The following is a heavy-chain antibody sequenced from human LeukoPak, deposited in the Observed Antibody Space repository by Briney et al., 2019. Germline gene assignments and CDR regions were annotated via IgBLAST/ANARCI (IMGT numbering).Heavy chain of an antibody. Sequence: PGGSLRLSCAASGFTFSSYTMNWVRQAPGKGLEWVSSISSSSSHIYYADSVKGRFTISRDNAKNSLYLQMNSLRAEDTAVYYCARSEAGLFVVVVAARHFDYWGQGTLVTVSS. D-gene: IGHD2-15*01. J-gene: IGHJ4*02. CDR1: GFTFSSYT. CDR2: ISSSSSHI. V-gene: IGHV3-21*01. CDR3: ARSEAGLFVVVVAARHFDY.